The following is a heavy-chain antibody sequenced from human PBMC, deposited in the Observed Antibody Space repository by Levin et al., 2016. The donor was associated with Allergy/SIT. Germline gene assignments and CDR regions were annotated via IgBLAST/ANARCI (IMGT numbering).Heavy chain of an antibody. CDR3: AKDLQWLVRAHDY. J-gene: IGHJ4*02. CDR2: ISGSGGST. V-gene: IGHV3-23*01. Sequence: GESLKISCAASGFTFSSYAMSWVRQAPGKGLEWVSAISGSGGSTYYADSVKGRFTISRDNSKNTLYLQMNSLRAEDTAVYYCAKDLQWLVRAHDYWGQGTLVTVSS. D-gene: IGHD6-19*01. CDR1: GFTFSSYA.